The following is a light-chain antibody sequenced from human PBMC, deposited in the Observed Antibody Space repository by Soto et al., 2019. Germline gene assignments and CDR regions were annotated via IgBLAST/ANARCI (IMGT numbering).Light chain of an antibody. CDR3: QQRSNWPRT. J-gene: IGKJ1*01. CDR2: GAF. Sequence: EIVLTQSPGTLSLSPGERATLSCRASQSVSNNYLAWYQQKPGQAPRLLIYGAFNRATGIPARFSGSGSGTDFTLIISSLEPEDFAVYYCQQRSNWPRTFGQGTKVDIK. CDR1: QSVSNNY. V-gene: IGKV3-11*01.